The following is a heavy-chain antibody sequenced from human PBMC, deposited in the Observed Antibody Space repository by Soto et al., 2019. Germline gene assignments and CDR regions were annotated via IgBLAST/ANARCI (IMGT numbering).Heavy chain of an antibody. CDR3: SKDMIGSYDSDASDV. Sequence: GGSPRLSRAASGFSFSRYGIHWVRQAPGKGLEWVAVISYYESTTFYADSVKGRFTISRDNYKNTLFIQMNSLKPEDTGVYYCSKDMIGSYDSDASDVWGQKTMVTVSS. CDR1: GFSFSRYG. CDR2: ISYYESTT. V-gene: IGHV3-30*18. D-gene: IGHD3-22*01. J-gene: IGHJ3*01.